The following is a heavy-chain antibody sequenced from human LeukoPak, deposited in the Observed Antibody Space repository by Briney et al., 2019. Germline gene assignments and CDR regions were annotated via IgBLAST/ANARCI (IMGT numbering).Heavy chain of an antibody. CDR1: GFTFSDYY. CDR2: ISSSGSTI. CDR3: ARAEDTMVRGVLYGMDV. V-gene: IGHV3-11*01. Sequence: GGSLKLSCAASGFTFSDYYMSWIRQAPGKGLEWVSYISSSGSTIYYADSVKGRFTISRDNAKNSLYLQMNSLRAEDTAVYYCARAEDTMVRGVLYGMDVWGQGTTVTVSS. D-gene: IGHD3-10*01. J-gene: IGHJ6*02.